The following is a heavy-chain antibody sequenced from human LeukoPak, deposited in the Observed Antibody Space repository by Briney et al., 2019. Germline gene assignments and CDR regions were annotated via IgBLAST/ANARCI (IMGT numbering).Heavy chain of an antibody. J-gene: IGHJ4*02. D-gene: IGHD2-21*02. CDR2: ISAYNGNT. CDR3: ARGPDIVVVTAYFDY. CDR1: GYTFTSYG. Sequence: GASVKVSCKASGYTFTSYGISWVRQAPGQGLEWMGWISAYNGNTNYAQKLQGRVTMTTDTSTSTAYMELRSLRSDDTAVYYCARGPDIVVVTAYFDYWGQGTLVTVSS. V-gene: IGHV1-18*01.